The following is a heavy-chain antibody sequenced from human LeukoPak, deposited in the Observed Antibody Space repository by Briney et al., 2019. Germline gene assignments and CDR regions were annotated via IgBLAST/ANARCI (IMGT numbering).Heavy chain of an antibody. CDR1: GFTFSSYA. D-gene: IGHD6-19*01. CDR3: AKDRLGGNYYYYMDV. Sequence: GGSLRLSCAASGFTFSSYAMSWVRQAPGKGLEWVSAISGSGVSTYHAGSVKGRFTISRDNSNNTLYLQMNSLRAEDTAVYYCAKDRLGGNYYYYMDVWGKGTTVTVSS. J-gene: IGHJ6*03. CDR2: ISGSGVST. V-gene: IGHV3-23*01.